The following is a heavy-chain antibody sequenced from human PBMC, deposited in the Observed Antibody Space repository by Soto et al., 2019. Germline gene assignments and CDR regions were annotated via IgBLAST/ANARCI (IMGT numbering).Heavy chain of an antibody. CDR3: ATAFEPTSLDV. CDR1: GDSVSSDTSA. CDR2: AYYRSQWYI. D-gene: IGHD3-3*02. V-gene: IGHV6-1*01. Sequence: SQTLSLTCVISGDSVSSDTSAWNWIRQSPSRGLEWLGRAYYRSQWYIDFAGSVKSQLTINPDTSKNEVSLHLKSVTPEDTAMYYCATAFEPTSLDVWGPGTTVTVSS. J-gene: IGHJ6*02.